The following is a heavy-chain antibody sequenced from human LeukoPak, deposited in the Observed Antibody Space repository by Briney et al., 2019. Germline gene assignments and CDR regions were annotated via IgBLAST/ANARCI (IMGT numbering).Heavy chain of an antibody. D-gene: IGHD6-19*01. CDR2: IRSKAYGGTT. J-gene: IGHJ4*02. CDR3: TRMRQWLWFVDY. Sequence: GGSLRLSCITSGFTFGDYAMSWFRQAPGKGLVWVGFIRSKAYGGTTEYAASVKGRFIISRDDSKTIAYLQMNSLKTEDTAVYYCTRMRQWLWFVDYWGQGTLVTVSS. V-gene: IGHV3-49*03. CDR1: GFTFGDYA.